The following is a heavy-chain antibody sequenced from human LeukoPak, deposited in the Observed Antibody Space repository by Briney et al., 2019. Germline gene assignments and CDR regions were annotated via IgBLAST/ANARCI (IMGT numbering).Heavy chain of an antibody. V-gene: IGHV3-7*01. Sequence: GGSLRLSCAASGFTFSSYWMSWVRQAPGKGLEWVANIKQDGSEKYYVDSVKGRFTISRDNAKNSLYLQMNSLRAEDTAVYYCARDSVVAPAAISSDYWGQGTLVTVSS. CDR2: IKQDGSEK. CDR3: ARDSVVAPAAISSDY. D-gene: IGHD2-2*02. CDR1: GFTFSSYW. J-gene: IGHJ4*02.